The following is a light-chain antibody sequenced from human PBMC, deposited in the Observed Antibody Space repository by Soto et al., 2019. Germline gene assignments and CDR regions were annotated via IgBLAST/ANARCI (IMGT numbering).Light chain of an antibody. CDR1: QSVSSD. V-gene: IGKV3-15*01. CDR2: GAS. CDR3: QQYGISGT. Sequence: EIVINKSPSTLSVNPGERATLSCRASQSVSSDLAWYHQKPGQAPRLLIYGASTRATGIPARFSGSGSGTEFTLTISRLEPDDFAVYYCQQYGISGTFGHGTKV. J-gene: IGKJ1*01.